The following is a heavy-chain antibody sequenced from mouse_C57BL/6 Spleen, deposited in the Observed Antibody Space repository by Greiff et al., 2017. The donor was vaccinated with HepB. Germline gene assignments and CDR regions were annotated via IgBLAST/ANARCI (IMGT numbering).Heavy chain of an antibody. V-gene: IGHV5-17*01. Sequence: EVKLLESGGGLVKPGGSLKLSCAASGFTFSDYGMHWVRQAPEKGLEWVAYISSGSSTIYYADTVKGRFTISRDNAKNTLFLQMTSLGAEDTAMDYCARENWVYWGQGTTLKVSS. J-gene: IGHJ2*01. D-gene: IGHD4-1*01. CDR3: ARENWVY. CDR1: GFTFSDYG. CDR2: ISSGSSTI.